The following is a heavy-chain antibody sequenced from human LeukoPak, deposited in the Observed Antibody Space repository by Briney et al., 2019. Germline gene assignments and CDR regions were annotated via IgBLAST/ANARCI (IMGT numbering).Heavy chain of an antibody. Sequence: GGSLRLSCTASGFIFTNFWMTWVRQAPGKGLDWVANIKQDGGRIYYVDSVKGRFTISRDNSKNSLYLQMNSLRAEDTAVYYCARIGYSSSSLDYWGQGTLVTVSS. CDR2: IKQDGGRI. V-gene: IGHV3-7*01. CDR3: ARIGYSSSSLDY. J-gene: IGHJ4*02. CDR1: GFIFTNFW. D-gene: IGHD6-6*01.